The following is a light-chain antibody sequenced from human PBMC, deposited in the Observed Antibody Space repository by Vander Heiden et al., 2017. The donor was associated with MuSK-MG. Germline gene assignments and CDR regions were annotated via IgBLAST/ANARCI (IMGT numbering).Light chain of an antibody. V-gene: IGLV2-14*03. CDR2: DVT. CDR1: SSDVGGYNY. CDR3: NSYTSSSTLYV. J-gene: IGLJ1*01. Sequence: QSALTQPASVSRSPRQSITISCTGTSSDVGGYNYVSWYQQHPGKAPKLIIYDVTNRPSGVSNRFSGSKSGNTASLTISGLQAEDEADYYCNSYTSSSTLYVFGTGTKVTVL.